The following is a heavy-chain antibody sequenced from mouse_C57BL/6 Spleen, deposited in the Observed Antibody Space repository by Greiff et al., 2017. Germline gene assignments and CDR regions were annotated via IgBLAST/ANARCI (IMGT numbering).Heavy chain of an antibody. CDR1: GYTFTDHT. Sequence: VKLQEPDAELVKPGASVKISCKVSGYTFTDHTIPWMKQRPEQGLEWIGYIYPSDGSTKNNKKFKGKATLTANKSSSTAYMQLNSLTSRDSAVYFCARGGGSGYAYWYFDVWGTGTTVTVSS. D-gene: IGHD1-1*01. CDR2: IYPSDGST. CDR3: ARGGGSGYAYWYFDV. J-gene: IGHJ1*03. V-gene: IGHV1-78*01.